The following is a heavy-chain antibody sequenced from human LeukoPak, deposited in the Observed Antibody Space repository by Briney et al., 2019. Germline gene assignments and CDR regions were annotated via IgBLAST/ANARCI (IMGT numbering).Heavy chain of an antibody. CDR3: ATSMGGGNIDY. Sequence: PGGSLRLSCAASGLTFGSYTMSWVRQAPGKGLEWVSGITATGCRTYYADSVKGRFSISRDSSKNTLYLQLNSLRADDTAFYCATSMGGGNIDYWGQGTLVTVSS. CDR2: ITATGCRT. J-gene: IGHJ4*02. V-gene: IGHV3-23*01. CDR1: GLTFGSYT. D-gene: IGHD3-16*01.